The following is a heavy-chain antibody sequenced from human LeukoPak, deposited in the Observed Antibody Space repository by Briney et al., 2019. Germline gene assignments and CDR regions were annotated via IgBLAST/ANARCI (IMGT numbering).Heavy chain of an antibody. J-gene: IGHJ4*02. D-gene: IGHD3-22*01. Sequence: ASVKVSCKASGYTFTSYGISWVRQAPGQGLEWMGWISAYNGNTNYAQKLQGRVTMTTDTSTSPAYMELRSLRSDDTAVYYCARGRVNYYDSSGYPTNFDYWGQGTLVTVSS. CDR1: GYTFTSYG. CDR2: ISAYNGNT. CDR3: ARGRVNYYDSSGYPTNFDY. V-gene: IGHV1-18*01.